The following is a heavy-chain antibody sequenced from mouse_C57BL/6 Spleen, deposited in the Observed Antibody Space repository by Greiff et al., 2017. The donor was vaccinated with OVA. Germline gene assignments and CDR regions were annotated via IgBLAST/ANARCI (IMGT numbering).Heavy chain of an antibody. Sequence: SGAELARPGASVKLSCKASGYTFTSYGISWVKQRTGQGLEWIGEIYPRSGNTYYNEKFKGKATLTADKSSSTAYMELRSLTSEDSAVYFCARGDGYYWYFDVWGTGTTVTVSS. CDR1: GYTFTSYG. CDR2: IYPRSGNT. J-gene: IGHJ1*03. D-gene: IGHD2-3*01. CDR3: ARGDGYYWYFDV. V-gene: IGHV1-81*01.